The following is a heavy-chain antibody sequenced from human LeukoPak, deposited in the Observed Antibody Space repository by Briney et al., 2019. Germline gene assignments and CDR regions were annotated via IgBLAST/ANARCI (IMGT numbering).Heavy chain of an antibody. V-gene: IGHV3-30*02. D-gene: IGHD6-13*01. CDR1: GFTFSSYG. CDR2: IRYDGSNK. J-gene: IGHJ4*02. CDR3: AKDLVWVAAAGTRVFDY. Sequence: GGSLRLSCAASGFTFSSYGMHWVRQAPGKGLEWVAFIRYDGSNKYYADSVKGRFTISRDNSKNTLYLQMNSLRAEDTAVYYCAKDLVWVAAAGTRVFDYWGQGTLVTVSS.